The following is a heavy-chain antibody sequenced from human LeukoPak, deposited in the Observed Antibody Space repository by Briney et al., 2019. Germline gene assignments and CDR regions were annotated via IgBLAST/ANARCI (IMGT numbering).Heavy chain of an antibody. CDR1: GGTFSGYS. Sequence: WASVKVSCKASGGTFSGYSMNWVRQAPGKGLEWVSSIGSRPSSIFYADSVKGRFTISRDNAQSSLYLQMNSLRVEDTAVYYCARSRRGGYYYSMAFDIWGQGTMVTVSS. V-gene: IGHV3-21*01. CDR2: IGSRPSSI. D-gene: IGHD3-22*01. CDR3: ARSRRGGYYYSMAFDI. J-gene: IGHJ3*02.